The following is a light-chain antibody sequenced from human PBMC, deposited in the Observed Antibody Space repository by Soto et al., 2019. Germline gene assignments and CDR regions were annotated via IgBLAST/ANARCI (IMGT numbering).Light chain of an antibody. CDR2: GAS. V-gene: IGKV3-20*01. CDR3: QQYGSWWT. CDR1: QSVSSSY. J-gene: IGKJ1*01. Sequence: EIVLTQSPGTLSLSPGERATLSCRASQSVSSSYLAWYQQKPGQAPRLLIYGASSSATGIPDRFSGSGSGTYFTITISRLGPEDSAVYYCQQYGSWWTFGQGTKVEIK.